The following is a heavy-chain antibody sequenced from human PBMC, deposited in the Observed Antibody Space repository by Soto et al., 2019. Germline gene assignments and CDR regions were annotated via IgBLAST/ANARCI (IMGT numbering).Heavy chain of an antibody. Sequence: SHTLSLTCTVSRGSISSGGYSWSCIRQPPGKGLEWIGYIYHSGSTYYNPSLKSRVTISVDRSKNQFSLKLSSVTAADTAVYYCAREANSGSFVSWGQGTLVTVS. J-gene: IGHJ4*02. V-gene: IGHV4-30-2*01. CDR1: RGSISSGGYS. D-gene: IGHD1-26*01. CDR2: IYHSGST. CDR3: AREANSGSFVS.